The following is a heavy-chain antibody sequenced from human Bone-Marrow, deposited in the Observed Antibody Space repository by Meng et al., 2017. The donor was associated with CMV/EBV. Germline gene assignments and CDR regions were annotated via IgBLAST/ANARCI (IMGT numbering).Heavy chain of an antibody. J-gene: IGHJ6*02. Sequence: GGSLRLSCAASGFTFSDYYMSWIRQAPGKGLEWVSYISSSGSTIYYADSVKGRFTISRDNAKNSLYLQMNSLRAEDTAVYYCARGAGRYSGYEKYYYYGMDVWGQGTTVTVSS. D-gene: IGHD5-12*01. V-gene: IGHV3-11*04. CDR1: GFTFSDYY. CDR2: ISSSGSTI. CDR3: ARGAGRYSGYEKYYYYGMDV.